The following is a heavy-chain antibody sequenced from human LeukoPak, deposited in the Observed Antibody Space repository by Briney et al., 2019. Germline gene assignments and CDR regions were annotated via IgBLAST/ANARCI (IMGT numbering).Heavy chain of an antibody. Sequence: GGSLRLSCVVSGFTFSRCWMNWVRQAPGKGLEWVAHINPDGRDTYYVDSVKGRFTISRDNAQDSMYLQMNSLRVEDTAVYYCTSWGDTTAEYFQRWGQGTLVTVSS. V-gene: IGHV3-7*01. D-gene: IGHD2-21*02. CDR2: INPDGRDT. CDR3: TSWGDTTAEYFQR. CDR1: GFTFSRCW. J-gene: IGHJ1*01.